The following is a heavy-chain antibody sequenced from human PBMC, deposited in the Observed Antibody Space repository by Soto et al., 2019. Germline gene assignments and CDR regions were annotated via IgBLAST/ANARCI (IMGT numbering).Heavy chain of an antibody. J-gene: IGHJ4*02. Sequence: GESLKISGKGSGYSFAGCWITWVRQKPGKGLEWMGRIDPSDSQTYYSPSFRGHVTISATKSITTVFLQWSSLRASDTAMYYCARQIYDSDTGPNFQYYFESWGQGTPVTVSS. D-gene: IGHD3-22*01. CDR1: GYSFAGCW. V-gene: IGHV5-10-1*01. CDR3: ARQIYDSDTGPNFQYYFES. CDR2: IDPSDSQT.